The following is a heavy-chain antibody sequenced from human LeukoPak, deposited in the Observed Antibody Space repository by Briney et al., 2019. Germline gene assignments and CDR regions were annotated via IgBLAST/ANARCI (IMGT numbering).Heavy chain of an antibody. V-gene: IGHV3-23*01. Sequence: GGSLRLSCAASGFDFTSACMSWVRQAPGKGLEWVSAIGGRDGSTYYADSVKGRFTISRDNSKNTLYVQMNSLRAEDTAVYYCAKGHYYGSGSLDYWGQGTLVTVSS. CDR1: GFDFTSAC. CDR2: IGGRDGST. CDR3: AKGHYYGSGSLDY. J-gene: IGHJ4*02. D-gene: IGHD3-10*01.